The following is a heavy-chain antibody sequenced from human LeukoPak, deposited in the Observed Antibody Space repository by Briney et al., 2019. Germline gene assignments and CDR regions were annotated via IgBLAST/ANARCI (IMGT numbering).Heavy chain of an antibody. Sequence: SETLSLTCTVSGGSISSYHWSWIRQPAGKGLEWIGRIYTSGSTNYNPSLKSRVTMSVDTSKNQLSLKLSSVTAADTAVYYCARLGLKGWFDPWGQGTLVTVSS. CDR1: GGSISSYH. CDR3: ARLGLKGWFDP. CDR2: IYTSGST. V-gene: IGHV4-4*07. D-gene: IGHD7-27*01. J-gene: IGHJ5*02.